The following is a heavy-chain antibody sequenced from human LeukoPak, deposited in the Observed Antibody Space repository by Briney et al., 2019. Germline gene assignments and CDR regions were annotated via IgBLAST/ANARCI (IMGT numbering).Heavy chain of an antibody. CDR3: AREIYYLSGGLWFDP. CDR1: GFTFSDYY. D-gene: IGHD2/OR15-2a*01. Sequence: GGSLRLSCAASGFTFSDYYMSWIRQAPGKGLEWVSYISSSGSTIYYADSVKGRFTISRDNAENSLYLQMNSLRAEDTAVYYCAREIYYLSGGLWFDPWGQGTLVTVSS. J-gene: IGHJ5*02. CDR2: ISSSGSTI. V-gene: IGHV3-11*01.